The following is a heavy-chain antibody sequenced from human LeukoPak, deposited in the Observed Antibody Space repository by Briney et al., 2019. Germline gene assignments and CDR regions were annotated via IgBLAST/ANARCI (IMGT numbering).Heavy chain of an antibody. CDR1: GFTFSSYS. CDR3: ARGLGILGASAFDI. D-gene: IGHD7-27*01. V-gene: IGHV3-48*01. Sequence: GGSLRLSCAASGFTFSSYSMNWVRQAPGKGLEWVSYISSSAGTIYYADSVKGRFTISRDNAKNSLYLQMNSLRAEDTAVYYCARGLGILGASAFDIWGQGTMVTVSS. J-gene: IGHJ3*02. CDR2: ISSSAGTI.